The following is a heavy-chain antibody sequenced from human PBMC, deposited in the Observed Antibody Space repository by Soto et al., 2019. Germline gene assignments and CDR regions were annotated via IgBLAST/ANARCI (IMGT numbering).Heavy chain of an antibody. Sequence: SETLSLTCTVSGGSISSYYWSWIRQPPGKGLEWIGYIYYSGSTNYNPSLKSRVTISVDTSKNQFSLKLSSVTAADTAVYYCARAPVDTAMVYYFDYWGQGTLVTVSS. D-gene: IGHD5-18*01. CDR1: GGSISSYY. CDR3: ARAPVDTAMVYYFDY. V-gene: IGHV4-59*01. CDR2: IYYSGST. J-gene: IGHJ4*02.